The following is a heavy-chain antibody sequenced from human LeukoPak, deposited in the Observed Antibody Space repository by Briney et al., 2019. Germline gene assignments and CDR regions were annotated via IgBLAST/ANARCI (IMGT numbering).Heavy chain of an antibody. CDR2: FYSDGST. J-gene: IGHJ4*02. CDR3: AGNPILYCGGDCYSD. CDR1: GFSVGSTY. D-gene: IGHD2-21*02. V-gene: IGHV3-66*01. Sequence: GGSLRLSCAASGFSVGSTYMSWVRQAPGKGLEWVSPFYSDGSTYYADSVRGRFTISRDSSNNTVYLQMNSLRAEDTAIYYCAGNPILYCGGDCYSDWGQGTLVTVSS.